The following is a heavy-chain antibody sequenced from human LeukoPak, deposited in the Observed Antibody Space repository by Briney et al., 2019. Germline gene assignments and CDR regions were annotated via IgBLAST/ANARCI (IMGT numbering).Heavy chain of an antibody. CDR1: ALTFSSYS. J-gene: IGHJ2*01. CDR3: AREKDEAFDV. V-gene: IGHV3-21*01. CDR2: IGSRSTSI. Sequence: GGSLRLSCAAASALTFSSYSMNWVRQAPGKGLEWVSSIGSRSTSIYYADSVKGRFTISRDNAKNSLFLQMNSLRAEDTAVYYCAREKDEAFDVWGRGTLVTVSS.